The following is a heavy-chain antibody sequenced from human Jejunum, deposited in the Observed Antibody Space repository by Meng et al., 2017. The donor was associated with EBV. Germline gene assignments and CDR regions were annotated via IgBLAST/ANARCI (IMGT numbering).Heavy chain of an antibody. V-gene: IGHV3-74*01. CDR2: INSDGSKT. Sequence: GRRVESGGGLVQPGDSLRLSCAASGFTLSSYWMHWVRQAPGKGLVWVSRINSDGSKTNYADSVKGRFTISRDIAKNTLYLQLNSLRADDTAVYYCVRGPPPDTWGQGTLVTVSS. CDR3: VRGPPPDT. J-gene: IGHJ5*02. CDR1: GFTLSSYW.